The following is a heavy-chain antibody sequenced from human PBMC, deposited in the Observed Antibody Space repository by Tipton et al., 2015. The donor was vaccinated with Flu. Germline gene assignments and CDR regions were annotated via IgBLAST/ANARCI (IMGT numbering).Heavy chain of an antibody. J-gene: IGHJ3*02. Sequence: TLSLTCTVSGGSISSYYWSWIRQPPGKGLEWIGYIYYSGSTNYNPSLKSRVTISVDTSKNQFSLKLSSVTAADTAVYYCARRRPTGVAFDIWGQGTMVTVSS. CDR1: GGSISSYY. CDR3: ARRRPTGVAFDI. CDR2: IYYSGST. V-gene: IGHV4-59*01. D-gene: IGHD7-27*01.